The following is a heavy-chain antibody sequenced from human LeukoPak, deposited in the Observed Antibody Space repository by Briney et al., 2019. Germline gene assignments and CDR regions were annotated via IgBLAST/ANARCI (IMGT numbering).Heavy chain of an antibody. CDR1: GGSISSGGYS. Sequence: SETLSLTCAVSGGSISSGGYSWSWIRQPPGKGLEWIGYIYHSGSTYYNPSLKSRVIISVDRSKNQFSLKLSFVTAADTAVYYCARGFSWFDPWGQGTLVTVSS. J-gene: IGHJ5*02. CDR3: ARGFSWFDP. V-gene: IGHV4-30-2*01. CDR2: IYHSGST.